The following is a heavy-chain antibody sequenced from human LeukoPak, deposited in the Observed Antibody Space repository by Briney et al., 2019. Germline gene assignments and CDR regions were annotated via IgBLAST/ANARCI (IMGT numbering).Heavy chain of an antibody. Sequence: GESLKISCKGSGYSFTNYWIGWVRQMPGKGLEWMGSIYPSDSDTRYSPSFQGQVTISVDKSISTAYLLWSSLKASDTAMFYCARRYCSGGSCNFDYWGQGTLVTVSS. D-gene: IGHD2-15*01. CDR3: ARRYCSGGSCNFDY. CDR2: IYPSDSDT. CDR1: GYSFTNYW. J-gene: IGHJ4*02. V-gene: IGHV5-51*01.